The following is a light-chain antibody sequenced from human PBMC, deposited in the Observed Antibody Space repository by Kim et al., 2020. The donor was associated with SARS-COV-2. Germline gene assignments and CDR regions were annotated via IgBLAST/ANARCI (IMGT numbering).Light chain of an antibody. CDR2: NAS. J-gene: IGKJ5*01. CDR1: QSIGGW. V-gene: IGKV1-5*01. CDR3: QQLHTSPIT. Sequence: IQMTQSPSTLSASVGDRVTITCRASQSIGGWLAWYQQKPGKAPELLIHNASTVKSGVPSRFSGSGFETEFTLTIGSLQPDDFATYYCQQLHTSPITFGRGTQLDIK.